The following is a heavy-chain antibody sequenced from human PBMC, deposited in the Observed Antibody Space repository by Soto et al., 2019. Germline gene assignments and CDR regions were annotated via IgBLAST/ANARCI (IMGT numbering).Heavy chain of an antibody. D-gene: IGHD3-10*01. CDR2: ISGSGSTI. J-gene: IGHJ3*02. V-gene: IGHV3-48*03. CDR1: GFTFSSSE. Sequence: EVQLVESGGGLIQPGGSLRLSCAASGFTFSSSEMNWVRQAPGKGLEWLSYISGSGSTIYYAASMKGRFTISRDNAKNSLYLQMNSLRAEDTAVYYCARGKGEDLHDAFDIWGQGTMVTVSA. CDR3: ARGKGEDLHDAFDI.